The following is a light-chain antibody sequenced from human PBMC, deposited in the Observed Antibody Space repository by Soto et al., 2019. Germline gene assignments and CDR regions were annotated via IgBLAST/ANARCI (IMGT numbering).Light chain of an antibody. CDR2: AAS. J-gene: IGKJ1*01. CDR1: QGISSY. V-gene: IGKV1-8*01. CDR3: QQYYSYPRT. Sequence: AIRMTQSPSSFSASTGDRVTITCRASQGISSYLAWYQQKPGKAPKLLIYAASTLQSGVPSRFSGSGSGTDFTRTISCLQSEEFATYYCQQYYSYPRTCGQGTKVYIK.